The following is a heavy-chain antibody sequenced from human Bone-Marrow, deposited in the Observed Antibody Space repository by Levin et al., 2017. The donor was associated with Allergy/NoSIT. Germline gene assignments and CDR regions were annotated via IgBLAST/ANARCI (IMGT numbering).Heavy chain of an antibody. Sequence: GESLKISCAASGFTFSNYWMHWVRQAPGKGLVWVSRINSDGTSTTYADSVKGRFTISRHNAKNTLYLQMNSLRAEDTATYYCARQYYYDSSGYLGLWYFDLWGRGTLVTVSS. V-gene: IGHV3-74*01. CDR2: INSDGTST. CDR1: GFTFSNYW. CDR3: ARQYYYDSSGYLGLWYFDL. J-gene: IGHJ2*01. D-gene: IGHD3-22*01.